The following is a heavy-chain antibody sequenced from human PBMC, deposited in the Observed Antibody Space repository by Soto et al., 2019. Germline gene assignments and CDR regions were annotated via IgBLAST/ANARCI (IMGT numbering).Heavy chain of an antibody. V-gene: IGHV3-7*01. CDR2: IKQDGSEK. CDR1: GFTFSSYW. CDR3: ARVEYYDYVWGSYRNRFYYYYGMDV. Sequence: GGSLRLSCAASGFTFSSYWMSWVRQAPGKGLEWVANIKQDGSEKYYVDSVKGRFTISRDNAKNSLYLQMNSLRAEDTAVYYCARVEYYDYVWGSYRNRFYYYYGMDVWGQGTTVTVSS. D-gene: IGHD3-16*02. J-gene: IGHJ6*02.